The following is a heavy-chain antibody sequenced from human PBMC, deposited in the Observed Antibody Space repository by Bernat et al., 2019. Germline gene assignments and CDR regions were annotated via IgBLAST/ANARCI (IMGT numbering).Heavy chain of an antibody. CDR1: GGSISSSSYY. CDR2: IYYSGST. J-gene: IGHJ4*02. Sequence: QLQLQESGPGLVKPSETLSLTCTVSGGSISSSSYYWGWIRQPPGKGLEWIGSIYYSGSTYYNPSLKSRVTISVDTSKNQFSLKLSSVTAADTAVYYCARGQGIMITFGGVIAPPLDYWGQGTLVTVSS. D-gene: IGHD3-16*02. V-gene: IGHV4-39*01. CDR3: ARGQGIMITFGGVIAPPLDY.